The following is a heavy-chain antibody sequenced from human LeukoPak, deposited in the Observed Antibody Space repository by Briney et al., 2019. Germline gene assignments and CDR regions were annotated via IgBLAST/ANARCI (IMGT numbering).Heavy chain of an antibody. J-gene: IGHJ4*02. CDR2: IYYSGST. V-gene: IGHV4-39*07. CDR3: ARFTGSSGWYYFDY. CDR1: GGSISSSSYY. D-gene: IGHD6-19*01. Sequence: SETLSLTCTVSGGSISSSSYYWGWIRQPPGKGLEWIVSIYYSGSTYYNPSLKSRVTISVDTSKNQFSLKLSSVTAADTAVYYCARFTGSSGWYYFDYWGQGTLVTVSS.